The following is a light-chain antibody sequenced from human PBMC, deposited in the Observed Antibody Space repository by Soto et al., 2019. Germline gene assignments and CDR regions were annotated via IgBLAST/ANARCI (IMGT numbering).Light chain of an antibody. CDR3: QPHGSFPRT. V-gene: IGKV3-20*01. Sequence: DIVLTQSPGTLSLSPGERSTLSCMASQSVGSIYLAWYQQKPGQAPRLLIHCASSRATGIPGRFSGSGSGTDFTLTISSLEAEDFAVYYCQPHGSFPRTVGQGTQVEIK. CDR1: QSVGSIY. CDR2: CAS. J-gene: IGKJ1*01.